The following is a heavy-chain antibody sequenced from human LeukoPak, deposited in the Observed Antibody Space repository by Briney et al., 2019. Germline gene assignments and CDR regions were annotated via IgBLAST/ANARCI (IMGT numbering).Heavy chain of an antibody. CDR3: ARERDCGNSNCVAYFFDS. V-gene: IGHV3-21*01. CDR1: GFTFSTYG. CDR2: ITGNSKYI. D-gene: IGHD2-2*01. Sequence: GGSLRLSCEASGFTFSTYGMDWARQAPGKGLEWVSSITGNSKYILYADSVKGRFTISRDNAKNSLYLQINSLRAEDTAVYYCARERDCGNSNCVAYFFDSWGQGTLVTVSS. J-gene: IGHJ4*02.